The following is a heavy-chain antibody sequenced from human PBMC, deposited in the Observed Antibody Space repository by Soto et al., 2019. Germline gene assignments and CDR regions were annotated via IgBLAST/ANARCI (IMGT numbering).Heavy chain of an antibody. Sequence: GDSVKVSCKASGYTFTSYAMHWVRQAPGQRLEWMGWINAGNGNTKYSQKFQGRVTITRDTSASTAYMELSSLRSEDTAVYYCARDFPWSGYFPIGRYFQHWDQGTLVTVSS. CDR2: INAGNGNT. V-gene: IGHV1-3*01. D-gene: IGHD3-3*01. CDR1: GYTFTSYA. J-gene: IGHJ1*01. CDR3: ARDFPWSGYFPIGRYFQH.